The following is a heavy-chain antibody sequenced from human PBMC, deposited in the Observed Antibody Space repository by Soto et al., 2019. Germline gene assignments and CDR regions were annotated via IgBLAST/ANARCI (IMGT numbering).Heavy chain of an antibody. CDR1: GYTFTDFY. V-gene: IGHV1-2*02. D-gene: IGHD1-1*01. CDR2: INPKTGDT. J-gene: IGHJ5*02. CDR3: ATGTNGTTGWYHP. Sequence: QVQLVQSGTEVKKPGASVTVSCKSSGYTFTDFYLHWLRQAPGQGLEWVGWINPKTGDTKSSQRFQGRVNMSRDTSVSTAYIDLTSLTSDDTAMYYCATGTNGTTGWYHPWGQGTRVTVSS.